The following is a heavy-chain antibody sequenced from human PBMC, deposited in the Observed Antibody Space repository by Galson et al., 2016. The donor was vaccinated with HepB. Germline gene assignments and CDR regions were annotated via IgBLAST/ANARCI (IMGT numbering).Heavy chain of an antibody. D-gene: IGHD7-27*01. CDR2: ITNSGSRT. CDR1: GDSISSHY. V-gene: IGHV3-11*01. Sequence: LSLTCTVSGDSISSHYWGWIRQPPGKGLEWVSYITNSGSRTFYADSVKGRFTISRDNAQNSLYLQMNSLTAEDTAVYYCARSELGVGDAFDVWGQGTMLTVSS. J-gene: IGHJ3*01. CDR3: ARSELGVGDAFDV.